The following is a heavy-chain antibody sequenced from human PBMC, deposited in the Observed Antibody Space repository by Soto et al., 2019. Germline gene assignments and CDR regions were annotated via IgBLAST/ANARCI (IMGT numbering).Heavy chain of an antibody. J-gene: IGHJ4*02. D-gene: IGHD3-22*01. Sequence: ASVKVSCKASGYTFTSYGISWVRQAPGQGLEWMGWISAYNGNTNYAQKLQGRVTMTTDTSTSTAYMELRSLRSDDTAVYYCARDGTYYDSSGYYLVIWHYWGQGTLVTVSS. CDR2: ISAYNGNT. V-gene: IGHV1-18*01. CDR3: ARDGTYYDSSGYYLVIWHY. CDR1: GYTFTSYG.